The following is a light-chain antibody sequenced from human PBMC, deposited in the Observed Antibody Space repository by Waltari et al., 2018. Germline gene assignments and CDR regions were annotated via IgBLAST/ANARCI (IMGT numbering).Light chain of an antibody. V-gene: IGLV1-44*01. Sequence: QSVLTQPPSASGTPGLRVPISCSGSSSNIGSNPVNWYQQLPGTAPKLLIYSNNQRPSGVPDRFSGSKSGTSASLAINGLQSEDEADYYCATWDDSLNAAVFGGGTQLSVL. CDR2: SNN. J-gene: IGLJ7*01. CDR1: SSNIGSNP. CDR3: ATWDDSLNAAV.